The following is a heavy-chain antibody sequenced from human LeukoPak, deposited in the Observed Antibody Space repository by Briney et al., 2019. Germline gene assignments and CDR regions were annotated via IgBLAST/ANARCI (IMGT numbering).Heavy chain of an antibody. J-gene: IGHJ4*02. Sequence: GGSLRLSCAPSRHTFSSYWMHWVRQAPGKGLVWVSRINSDGSSTSYADSVKGRFTISRDNANNTLYLQMNSLRAEDTAVYYCARHPTLYPDWGQGTLVTVSS. CDR2: INSDGSST. CDR1: RHTFSSYW. D-gene: IGHD2-8*01. V-gene: IGHV3-74*01. CDR3: ARHPTLYPD.